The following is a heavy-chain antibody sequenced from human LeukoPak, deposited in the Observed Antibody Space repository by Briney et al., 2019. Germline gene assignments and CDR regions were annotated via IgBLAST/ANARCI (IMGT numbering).Heavy chain of an antibody. V-gene: IGHV3-7*03. CDR2: ITRDGNEN. CDR1: GLFFSTYW. J-gene: IGHJ6*02. CDR3: ARGHKGLEF. Sequence: PGGSLRLACEVAGLFFSTYWMTWVRQDPGRGLEWVANITRDGNENYYFDSVKGRFTISRHNAKESPCLQMNSLRAEDTAVYYCARGHKGLEFWGRGTTVTVFS.